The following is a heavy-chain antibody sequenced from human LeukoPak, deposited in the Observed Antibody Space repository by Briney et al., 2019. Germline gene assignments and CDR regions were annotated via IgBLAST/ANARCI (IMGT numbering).Heavy chain of an antibody. D-gene: IGHD1-26*01. CDR3: ARDLDIVGATEGGGLNY. CDR2: IIPIFGTA. CDR1: GGTFSSYA. Sequence: SVKVSCKASGGTFSSYAISWVRQAPGQGLEWMGGIIPIFGTANYAQKFQGRVTITTDESTSTAYMELSSLRSEDTAVYYCARDLDIVGATEGGGLNYWGQGTLVTVSS. J-gene: IGHJ4*02. V-gene: IGHV1-69*05.